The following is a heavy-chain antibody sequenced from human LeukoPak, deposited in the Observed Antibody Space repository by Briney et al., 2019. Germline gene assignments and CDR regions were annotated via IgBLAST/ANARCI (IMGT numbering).Heavy chain of an antibody. V-gene: IGHV1-18*01. CDR1: GYTFSSYG. CDR3: ARAPPNYYYYDMDV. J-gene: IGHJ6*02. Sequence: GASVKVSCKTSGYTFSSYGVSWVRRAPGQGLEWMGWINAYNGNTNYAQKLQGRVTMTTDSFTSTAYMELRSLRSDDTAVYYCARAPPNYYYYDMDVWGQGTTVTVSS. CDR2: INAYNGNT.